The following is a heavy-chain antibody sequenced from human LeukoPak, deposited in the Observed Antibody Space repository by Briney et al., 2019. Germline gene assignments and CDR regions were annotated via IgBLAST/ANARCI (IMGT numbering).Heavy chain of an antibody. CDR2: INHSGST. CDR3: ARAGGARTFDY. D-gene: IGHD1-1*01. V-gene: IGHV4-34*01. Sequence: SETLSLTCAVYGGSFSGYYWSWIRQPPGKGLEWIGEINHSGSTNYNPSLKSRVTISVDTSKNQFFLKLSSVSAADTAVYYCARAGGARTFDYWGQGTLVTASS. CDR1: GGSFSGYY. J-gene: IGHJ4*02.